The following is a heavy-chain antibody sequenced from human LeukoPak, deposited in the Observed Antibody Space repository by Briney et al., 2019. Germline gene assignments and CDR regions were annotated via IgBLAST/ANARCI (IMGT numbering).Heavy chain of an antibody. CDR3: AREDSSGLDY. Sequence: GGSLRLSCAASGFTFSIYEMNWVRQAPGKGLEWVSSSSGSTIYYADSVKGRFTTSRDNAKNSLYLQMNSLRAEDTAIYYCAREDSSGLDYWGQGTLVTVSS. V-gene: IGHV3-48*03. CDR1: GFTFSIYE. D-gene: IGHD6-19*01. CDR2: SSSGSTI. J-gene: IGHJ4*02.